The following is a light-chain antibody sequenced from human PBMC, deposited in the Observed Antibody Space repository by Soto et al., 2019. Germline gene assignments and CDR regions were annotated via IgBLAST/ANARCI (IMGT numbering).Light chain of an antibody. CDR2: DAS. J-gene: IGKJ4*01. Sequence: EIVLTQSPGTLSLSPGERATLSCSPSKSVTRNSVAWYKQRPGQPPRLLIYDASTKATGIPDRFSGSGSGTYFTLTISRLEPEYFAVYYCQQYGNSPRSFGGGTKVEIK. CDR1: KSVTRNS. CDR3: QQYGNSPRS. V-gene: IGKV3-20*01.